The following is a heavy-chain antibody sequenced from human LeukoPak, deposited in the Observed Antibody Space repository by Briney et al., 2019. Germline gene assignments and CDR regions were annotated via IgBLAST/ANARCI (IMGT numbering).Heavy chain of an antibody. Sequence: PGGSLRLSCAASGFTFSSYSMNWVRQAPGKGLEWVSYISSSSSSIIHYADSVKGRFTISRDNAKNSVYLQMNSLRDEDTAVYYWARRVTTAYDYWGQGTLVTVSS. CDR2: ISSSSSSII. V-gene: IGHV3-48*02. J-gene: IGHJ4*02. CDR1: GFTFSSYS. CDR3: ARRVTTAYDY. D-gene: IGHD1-1*01.